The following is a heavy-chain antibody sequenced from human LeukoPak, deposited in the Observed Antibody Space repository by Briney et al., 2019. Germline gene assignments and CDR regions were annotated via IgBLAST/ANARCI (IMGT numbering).Heavy chain of an antibody. CDR1: GFTLTELS. CDR3: ATGRLSNYYFDY. D-gene: IGHD4-11*01. J-gene: IGHJ4*02. CDR2: FDPEDGET. V-gene: IGHV1-24*01. Sequence: GASVKVSCKVSGFTLTELSMHWVRQAPGKGLEWMGGFDPEDGETVYAQKFQGRVTMTEDTSTDTAYMELSSLRSEDTAVYYCATGRLSNYYFDYWGQGTLVTVSS.